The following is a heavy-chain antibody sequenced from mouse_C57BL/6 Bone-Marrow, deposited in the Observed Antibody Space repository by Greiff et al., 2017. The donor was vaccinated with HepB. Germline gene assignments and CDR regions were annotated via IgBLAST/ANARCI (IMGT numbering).Heavy chain of an antibody. CDR2: ISYDGSN. V-gene: IGHV3-6*01. D-gene: IGHD4-1*01. CDR1: GYSITSGYY. J-gene: IGHJ3*01. CDR3: ARELGRGGFAY. Sequence: EVQRVESGPGLVKPSQSLSLTCSVTGYSITSGYYWNWIRQFPGKKLEWMGYISYDGSNNYNPSLKNRISITRDTSKNQFFLKLNSVTTEDTATYYCARELGRGGFAYWGQGTLVTVSA.